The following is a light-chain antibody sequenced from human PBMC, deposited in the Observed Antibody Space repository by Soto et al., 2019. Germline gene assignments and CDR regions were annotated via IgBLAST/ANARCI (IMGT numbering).Light chain of an antibody. Sequence: QSALTQPPSASGSPGQSVTISCTGTSSDVGAYNYVSWYQQYPGKAPKLMIYEVTKRPSGVPDRFSGSKSGNTDSLAVSGLQAEDEADYYCTSYVGNDIWVFGGGTKPTVL. CDR2: EVT. J-gene: IGLJ3*02. V-gene: IGLV2-8*01. CDR1: SSDVGAYNY. CDR3: TSYVGNDIWV.